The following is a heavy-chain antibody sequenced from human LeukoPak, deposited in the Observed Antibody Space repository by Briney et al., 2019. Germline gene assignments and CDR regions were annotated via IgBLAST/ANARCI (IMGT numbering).Heavy chain of an antibody. D-gene: IGHD3-22*01. CDR2: IWYDGSNK. J-gene: IGHJ4*02. CDR1: GFTFSSYG. Sequence: TGGSLRLSCAASGFTFSSYGMHWVRQAPGKGLEWVAVIWYDGSNKYYADSAKGRFTISRDNSKNTLYLQMNSLRGEDTAVYYCARAYSGYCDYWGQGTLVTVSS. V-gene: IGHV3-33*01. CDR3: ARAYSGYCDY.